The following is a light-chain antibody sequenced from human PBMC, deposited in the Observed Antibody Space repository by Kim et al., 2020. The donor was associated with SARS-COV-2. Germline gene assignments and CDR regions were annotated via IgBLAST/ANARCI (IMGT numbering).Light chain of an antibody. CDR2: DVS. V-gene: IGKV3-11*01. CDR1: QSVSSY. Sequence: ATLSLTPGARATLSCRASQSVSSYLAWYQQTPGQAPRLLIYDVSNRATAVPARFSGYGSGTDFTLPISSLEPEDFAVYYCQQRETFGPGTKVDIK. J-gene: IGKJ3*01. CDR3: QQRET.